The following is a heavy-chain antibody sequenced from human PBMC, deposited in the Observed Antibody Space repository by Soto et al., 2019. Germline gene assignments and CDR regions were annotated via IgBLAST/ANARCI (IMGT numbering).Heavy chain of an antibody. CDR1: GFTFGSRA. D-gene: IGHD3-10*01. J-gene: IGHJ4*02. CDR2: ITDTGGDT. CDR3: ARGSTDSYPGSRIFDF. V-gene: IGHV3-23*01. Sequence: GGSLRLSCAASGFTFGSRAMSWVRQAPGEGLEWVSTITDTGGDTKYSDSVRGRFTMSRDNSKKTLYLQMNNLRVEDSAPYYCARGSTDSYPGSRIFDFWGRGTLVTVSS.